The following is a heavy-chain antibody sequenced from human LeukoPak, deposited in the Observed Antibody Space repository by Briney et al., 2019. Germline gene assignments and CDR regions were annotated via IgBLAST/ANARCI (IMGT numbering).Heavy chain of an antibody. D-gene: IGHD3-10*01. J-gene: IGHJ4*02. V-gene: IGHV3-30*18. CDR3: AKVAANYYGSGSYLPYFDY. CDR2: ISYDGSNK. Sequence: GGSLRLSCAASGFTFSSYGMHWVRQAPGKGLEWVAVISYDGSNKYYADSVKGRFTISRDNSKNTLYLQMNSLRAEDTAVYYCAKVAANYYGSGSYLPYFDYWGQGTLVTDSS. CDR1: GFTFSSYG.